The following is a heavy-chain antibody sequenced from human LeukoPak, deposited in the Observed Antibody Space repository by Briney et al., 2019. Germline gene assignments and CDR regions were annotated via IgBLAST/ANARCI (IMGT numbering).Heavy chain of an antibody. D-gene: IGHD6-6*01. CDR3: ARVASYAFDI. CDR2: INQDGSEK. V-gene: IGHV3-7*01. CDR1: GFTFTTYW. J-gene: IGHJ3*02. Sequence: GGSLRLSCAASGFTFTTYWLGWVRQAPGKGLEWVANINQDGSEKYYVDSVMGRFTVSRDNDKNSLYLQVNSLRAEDRAVYYCARVASYAFDIWGQGTMVTVSS.